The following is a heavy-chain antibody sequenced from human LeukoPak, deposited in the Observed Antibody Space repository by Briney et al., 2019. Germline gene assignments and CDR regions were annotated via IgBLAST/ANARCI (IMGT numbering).Heavy chain of an antibody. J-gene: IGHJ4*02. D-gene: IGHD7-27*01. Sequence: GGSLRLSCAASGFTVSSNYMSWVRQAPGKGLEWVSSISSSSYIYYADSVKGRFTISRDNAKNSLYLQMKSLRAEDTALYYCASGGKQTNWGNYWGQGTLVTVSS. CDR1: GFTVSSNY. CDR3: ASGGKQTNWGNY. V-gene: IGHV3-69-1*01. CDR2: ISSSSYI.